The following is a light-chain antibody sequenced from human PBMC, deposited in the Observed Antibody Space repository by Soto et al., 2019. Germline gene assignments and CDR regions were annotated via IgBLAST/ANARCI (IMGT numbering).Light chain of an antibody. J-gene: IGKJ2*01. V-gene: IGKV2-28*01. CDR1: QSLLQSNGYSY. CDR2: LGS. Sequence: DIVMTQSPLSLPVTPGGPASITCRSSQSLLQSNGYSYVDWYLQKPGQSPQLLIFLGSNRASGVPDRFSGSGSGTDFTLKISRVEAEDVWTYYFRQGLETPYTFGQGTKLEIK. CDR3: RQGLETPYT.